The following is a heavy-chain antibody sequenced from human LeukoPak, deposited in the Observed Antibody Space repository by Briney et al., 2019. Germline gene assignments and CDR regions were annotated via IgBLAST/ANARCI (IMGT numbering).Heavy chain of an antibody. CDR2: IKQDGSEK. CDR3: ARGYGSGSYYFSDYFDY. J-gene: IGHJ4*02. Sequence: GESLRLSCVGFEFGFSIANMNWVRQAPGKGLEWVANIKQDGSEKYYVDSVKGRFTISRDNAKNSLYLQMNSLRAEDTAVYYCARGYGSGSYYFSDYFDYWGQGTLVTVSS. V-gene: IGHV3-7*01. CDR1: EFGFSIAN. D-gene: IGHD3-10*01.